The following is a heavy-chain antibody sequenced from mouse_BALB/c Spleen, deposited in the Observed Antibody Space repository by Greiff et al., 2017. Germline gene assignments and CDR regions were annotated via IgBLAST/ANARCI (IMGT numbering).Heavy chain of an antibody. CDR1: GFTFSSYA. D-gene: IGHD2-1*01. CDR2: ISSGGRT. J-gene: IGHJ4*01. V-gene: IGHV5-6-5*01. Sequence: EVKLVESGGGLVKPGGSLKLSCAASGFTFSSYAMSWVRQTPEKRLEWVASISSGGRTYYPDSVKGRFTISRDNARNILYLQMSSLRSEDTAMYYCARSYYDAMDYWGQGTSVTVSS. CDR3: ARSYYDAMDY.